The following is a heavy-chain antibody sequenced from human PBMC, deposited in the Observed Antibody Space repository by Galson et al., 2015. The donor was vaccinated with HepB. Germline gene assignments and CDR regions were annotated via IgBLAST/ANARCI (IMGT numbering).Heavy chain of an antibody. CDR2: IWYDGSQK. D-gene: IGHD6-19*01. Sequence: SLRLSCATSGFPFSDYGMHWVRQAPGKGLEWLAVIWYDGSQKFHEDSVEGRFTISRDNSKNMLFLQMDSLRVDDTAVYFCVRDSGLYGLDVWGQRTRVTVSS. V-gene: IGHV3-33*01. J-gene: IGHJ6*02. CDR1: GFPFSDYG. CDR3: VRDSGLYGLDV.